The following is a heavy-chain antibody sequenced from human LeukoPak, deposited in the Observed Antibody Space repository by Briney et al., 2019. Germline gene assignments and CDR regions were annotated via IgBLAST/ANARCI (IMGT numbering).Heavy chain of an antibody. Sequence: GASVKVSCKASGYTFTSYDINWVRQATGQGLEWMGWLNPNSGNTGYAQKFQGRVTMTRNTSISTAYMELSSLKSEDTAVYYCARTFYYDSHDPNWFDPWGQGTLVTVSS. CDR1: GYTFTSYD. V-gene: IGHV1-8*02. D-gene: IGHD3-22*01. CDR2: LNPNSGNT. CDR3: ARTFYYDSHDPNWFDP. J-gene: IGHJ5*02.